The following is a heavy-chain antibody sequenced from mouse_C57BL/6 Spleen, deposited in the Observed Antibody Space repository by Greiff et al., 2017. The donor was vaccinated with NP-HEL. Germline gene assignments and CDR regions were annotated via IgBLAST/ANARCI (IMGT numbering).Heavy chain of an antibody. CDR2: IYPGNGDT. J-gene: IGHJ1*03. CDR1: GYTFTSYN. D-gene: IGHD2-5*01. Sequence: QVQLKESGAELVRPGASVKMSCKASGYTFTSYNMHWVKQTPRQGLEWIGAIYPGNGDTSYNQKFKGKATLTVDKSSSTAYMQLSSLTSEDSAVYFCAWSNYVNWYFDVWGTGTTVTVSS. CDR3: AWSNYVNWYFDV. V-gene: IGHV1-12*01.